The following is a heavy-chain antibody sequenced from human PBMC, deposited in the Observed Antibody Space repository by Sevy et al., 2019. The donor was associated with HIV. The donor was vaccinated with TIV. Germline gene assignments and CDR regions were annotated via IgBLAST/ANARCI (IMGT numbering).Heavy chain of an antibody. CDR1: GFTFSSYW. CDR3: ARDFSNSGSYYPYYFDY. CDR2: IKQDGSEK. D-gene: IGHD1-26*01. J-gene: IGHJ4*02. Sequence: GSLRLSCAASGFTFSSYWMSWVRQAPGKGLEWVANIKQDGSEKYYVDSVKGRFTISRDNAKNSLYLQMNSLRAEDTAVYYCARDFSNSGSYYPYYFDYWGQGTLVTVSS. V-gene: IGHV3-7*01.